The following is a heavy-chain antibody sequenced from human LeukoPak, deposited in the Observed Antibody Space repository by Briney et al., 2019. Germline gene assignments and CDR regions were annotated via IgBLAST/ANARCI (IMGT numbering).Heavy chain of an antibody. CDR2: ISSSRGNAI. Sequence: GGSLRLSCAASGFTCSTYAMNWVRQVPGKGLEWISYISSSRGNAIHYADSVRGRFTISRDDAKNSLYLQMNSLRAEDTALYYCAKDSVGSWYFREPRGMDVWGQGTTVTVSS. J-gene: IGHJ6*02. CDR3: AKDSVGSWYFREPRGMDV. CDR1: GFTCSTYA. D-gene: IGHD6-13*01. V-gene: IGHV3-48*04.